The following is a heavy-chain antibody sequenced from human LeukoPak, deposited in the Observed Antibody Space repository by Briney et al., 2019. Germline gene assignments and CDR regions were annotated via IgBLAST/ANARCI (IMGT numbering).Heavy chain of an antibody. CDR2: MNPNSGNT. J-gene: IGHJ4*02. Sequence: ASVKVSCKASGYTFTSYDINWVRQATGHGLEWMGWMNPNSGNTGYAQKFQGRVTITRNTSISTAYMELSSLRSEDTAVYYCARGWGRRAVAPSYWGQGTLVTVSS. D-gene: IGHD6-19*01. V-gene: IGHV1-8*03. CDR1: GYTFTSYD. CDR3: ARGWGRRAVAPSY.